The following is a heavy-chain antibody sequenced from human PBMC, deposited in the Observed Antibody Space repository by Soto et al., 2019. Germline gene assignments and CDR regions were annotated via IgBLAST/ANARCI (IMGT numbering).Heavy chain of an antibody. Sequence: SETLSLTCAVYGGAFSGYYWSWIRQPPGKGLEWIGEINHSGSTNYNPSLKSRVTISVDTSKNQFSLKLSSVTAADTAVYYCARRRITIFGVVTKYFDYWGQGTPVTVSS. CDR1: GGAFSGYY. CDR3: ARRRITIFGVVTKYFDY. J-gene: IGHJ4*02. D-gene: IGHD3-3*01. CDR2: INHSGST. V-gene: IGHV4-34*01.